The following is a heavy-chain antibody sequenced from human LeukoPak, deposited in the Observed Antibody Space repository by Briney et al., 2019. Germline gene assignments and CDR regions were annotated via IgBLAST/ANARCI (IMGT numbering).Heavy chain of an antibody. Sequence: ASVKVSCTASGYTFTGYYMHWVRQAPGQGLEWMGWINPNSGGTNYAQKFQGRVTMTRDTSISTAYMELSRLRSDDTAVYYCARVPEYSSAAFDYWGQGTLVTVSS. D-gene: IGHD6-6*01. CDR1: GYTFTGYY. V-gene: IGHV1-2*02. CDR3: ARVPEYSSAAFDY. CDR2: INPNSGGT. J-gene: IGHJ4*02.